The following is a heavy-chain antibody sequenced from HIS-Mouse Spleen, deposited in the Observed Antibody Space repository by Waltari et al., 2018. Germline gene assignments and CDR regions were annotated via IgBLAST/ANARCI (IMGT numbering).Heavy chain of an antibody. CDR1: GFSLSTSGMC. CDR2: IDWDDDK. J-gene: IGHJ4*02. CDR3: ARIAEGYSSGWYAFDY. V-gene: IGHV2-70*15. D-gene: IGHD6-19*01. Sequence: QVTLRESGPALVKPTQTLTLTCTFSGFSLSTSGMCVSWIRQPPGKALEWLARIDWDDDKYYSTSLKTRLTISKDTSKNQVVLTMTNMDPVDTATYYCARIAEGYSSGWYAFDYWVQGTLVTVSS.